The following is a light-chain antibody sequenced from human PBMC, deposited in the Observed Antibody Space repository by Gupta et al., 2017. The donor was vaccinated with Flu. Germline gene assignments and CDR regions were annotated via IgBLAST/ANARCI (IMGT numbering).Light chain of an antibody. Sequence: QSALPQLPSSSGAPGQRVTVPCIGPRSNLGGGYDVHWDQQLPGTAPKLLIHGSTNRSSGVPARFSGSKSDTSGSLAITGLQADDEADYYGQSYDSSLSAWVFGGGTKLTVL. CDR1: RSNLGGGYD. V-gene: IGLV1-40*01. CDR3: QSYDSSLSAWV. J-gene: IGLJ3*02. CDR2: GST.